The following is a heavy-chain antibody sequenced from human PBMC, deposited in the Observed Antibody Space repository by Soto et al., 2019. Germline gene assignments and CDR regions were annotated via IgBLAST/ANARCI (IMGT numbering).Heavy chain of an antibody. CDR2: ISWDGGST. J-gene: IGHJ6*02. Sequence: GGFLRLSCAASGFTFDDYTMHWVRQAPGKGLEWVSLISWDGGSTYYADSVKGRFTISRDNSKNSLYLQMNSLRTEDTALYYCAKDIGGIAAAPGFGMDVWGQGTTVNVSS. CDR1: GFTFDDYT. CDR3: AKDIGGIAAAPGFGMDV. D-gene: IGHD6-13*01. V-gene: IGHV3-43*01.